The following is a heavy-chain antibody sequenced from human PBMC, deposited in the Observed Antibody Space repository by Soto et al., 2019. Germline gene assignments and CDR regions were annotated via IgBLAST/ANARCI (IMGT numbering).Heavy chain of an antibody. J-gene: IGHJ6*02. Sequence: SETLSLTCTVSGGSISSSSHYWGWIRQPPGKGLEWIGSIYYSGSTYYNPSLKSRVTISVDTSKNQFSLKLSSVTAADTAVYYCAREGLGYCSSTSCQGPHYYYYGMDVWGQGTTVTVSS. CDR1: GGSISSSSHY. CDR2: IYYSGST. CDR3: AREGLGYCSSTSCQGPHYYYYGMDV. V-gene: IGHV4-39*02. D-gene: IGHD2-2*01.